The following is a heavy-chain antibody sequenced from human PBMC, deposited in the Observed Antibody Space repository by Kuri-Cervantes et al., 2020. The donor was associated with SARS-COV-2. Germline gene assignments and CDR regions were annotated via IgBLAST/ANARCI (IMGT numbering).Heavy chain of an antibody. V-gene: IGHV3-21*01. CDR3: ARVVAVVDYGDYSGDAFDI. CDR2: ISGSSSYI. CDR1: GFTSSSYS. D-gene: IGHD4-17*01. Sequence: GGSLRLSCAASGFTSSSYSMNWVRQAPGKGLEWVSSISGSSSYIYYADSVKGRFTISRDNAKNSLYLQMNSLRAEDTAVYYCARVVAVVDYGDYSGDAFDIWGQGTMVTVSS. J-gene: IGHJ3*02.